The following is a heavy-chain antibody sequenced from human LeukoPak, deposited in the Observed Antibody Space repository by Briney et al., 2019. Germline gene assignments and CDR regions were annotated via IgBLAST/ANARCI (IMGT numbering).Heavy chain of an antibody. J-gene: IGHJ4*02. CDR3: TRDSGGWSIDY. Sequence: GRSLRLSCTASGFTFGDYSMSWFRQAPWKGLEWVGFIRSKAYGGTTEYAASVKGRFTISRDDSKSIAYLQMNSLKTEDTAVYYCTRDSGGWSIDYWGQGTLVTVSS. V-gene: IGHV3-49*03. CDR2: IRSKAYGGTT. CDR1: GFTFGDYS. D-gene: IGHD6-19*01.